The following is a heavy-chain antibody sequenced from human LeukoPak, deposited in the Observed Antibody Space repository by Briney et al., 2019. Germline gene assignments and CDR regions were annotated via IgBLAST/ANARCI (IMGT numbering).Heavy chain of an antibody. V-gene: IGHV3-23*01. Sequence: GGSLRLSCAASGFTFSNYAMSWVRQAPGKGLEWVSAISGSGGSTYYADSVKGGFTISRDNSKNTLYQQMNSLRAEDTAVYYCAKYIDIVVVPAALGANYYYYGMDVWGQGTTVTVSS. D-gene: IGHD2-2*01. CDR2: ISGSGGST. CDR1: GFTFSNYA. CDR3: AKYIDIVVVPAALGANYYYYGMDV. J-gene: IGHJ6*02.